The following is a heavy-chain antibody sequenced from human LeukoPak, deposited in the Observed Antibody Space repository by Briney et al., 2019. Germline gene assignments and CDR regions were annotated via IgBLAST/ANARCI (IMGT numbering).Heavy chain of an antibody. D-gene: IGHD2-2*01. J-gene: IGHJ4*02. V-gene: IGHV3-53*01. CDR1: GFAVSSNH. Sequence: GGSLRLSCVASGFAVSSNHMNWVRQAPGKGLEWVSIIYIAGTTHYADSVKGRFTISRDNSINTVYLQMNSLKAEDTAVYYCARDSNSHYYFDYWGQGTLVTVSS. CDR3: ARDSNSHYYFDY. CDR2: IYIAGTT.